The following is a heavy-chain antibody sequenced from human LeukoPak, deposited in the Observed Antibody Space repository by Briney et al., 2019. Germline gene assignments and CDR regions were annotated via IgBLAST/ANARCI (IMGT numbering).Heavy chain of an antibody. CDR1: NRSFRGYY. CDR2: INHSGST. V-gene: IGHV4-34*01. Sequence: SETLSLTCSVYNRSFRGYYWSWIRRPPGKGLEWIGEINHSGSTNYNPSLKSRVTISVDTSKNQFSLKLSSVTAADTAVYYCARGSIAAADGGPRTDYWGQGTLVTVSS. D-gene: IGHD6-13*01. CDR3: ARGSIAAADGGPRTDY. J-gene: IGHJ4*02.